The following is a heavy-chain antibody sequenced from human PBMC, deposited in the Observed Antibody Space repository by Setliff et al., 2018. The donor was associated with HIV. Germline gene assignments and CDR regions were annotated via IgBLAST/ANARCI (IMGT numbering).Heavy chain of an antibody. V-gene: IGHV4-38-2*02. Sequence: PSETLSLTCSVSGYSISTGYDWGWIRQPPGKGLEWIGNIYRDGTTHYNPSLQSRVTISLDMPKNQISLRLTSLTASDTAVYYCARGGAYGLDVWGQGTAVTVSS. CDR1: GYSISTGYD. CDR2: IYRDGTT. CDR3: ARGGAYGLDV. J-gene: IGHJ6*02. D-gene: IGHD3-10*01.